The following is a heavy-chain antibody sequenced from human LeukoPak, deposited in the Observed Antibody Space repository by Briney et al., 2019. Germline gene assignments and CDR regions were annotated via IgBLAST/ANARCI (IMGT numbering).Heavy chain of an antibody. CDR1: GFTFSTYA. D-gene: IGHD1-26*01. J-gene: IGHJ6*02. CDR3: AKDVRVGGGGMDV. V-gene: IGHV3-23*01. Sequence: GGSLRLSCAASGFTFSTYAMTWVSQPPGKGLEWVSLISGGGGNTYYADSVKGRFTISRDNSKNTVSLQMNSLRAEDTAVYYCAKDVRVGGGGMDVWGQGTPVTVSS. CDR2: ISGGGGNT.